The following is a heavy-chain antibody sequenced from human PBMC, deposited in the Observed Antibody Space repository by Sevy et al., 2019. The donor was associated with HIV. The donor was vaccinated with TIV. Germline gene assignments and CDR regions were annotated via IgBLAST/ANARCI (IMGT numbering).Heavy chain of an antibody. CDR3: AKDPRPSHRITTFGGVDYFEY. Sequence: GGSLRLSCAASGFTFSTYGMHWVRQAPGKGLEWVAFIRYDESEQYCADSVKGRCTISRDNSKSTLYLRLSSLRDEDTAGYYCAKDPRPSHRITTFGGVDYFEYWGQGTLVTVSS. V-gene: IGHV3-30*02. D-gene: IGHD3-3*01. J-gene: IGHJ4*02. CDR2: IRYDESEQ. CDR1: GFTFSTYG.